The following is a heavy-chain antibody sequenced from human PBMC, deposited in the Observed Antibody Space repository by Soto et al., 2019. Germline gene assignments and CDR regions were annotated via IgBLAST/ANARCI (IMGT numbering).Heavy chain of an antibody. CDR2: TIPTFGAG. CDR3: ARRQTSGYNRYFDS. D-gene: IGHD5-12*01. Sequence: SVKVSCKASGGTFSSNPISWMRQAPGQGLEWMGGTIPTFGAGSYAQRFQGRLTITADKSTNTAYMELSSLRPEDTAVYYCARRQTSGYNRYFDSWGQGTLVTVSS. J-gene: IGHJ4*02. CDR1: GGTFSSNP. V-gene: IGHV1-69*06.